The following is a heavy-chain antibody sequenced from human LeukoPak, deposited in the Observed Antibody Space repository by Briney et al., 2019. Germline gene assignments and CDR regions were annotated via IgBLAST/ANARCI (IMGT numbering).Heavy chain of an antibody. CDR3: ATSWGPDTSAFRWGRDGMDV. J-gene: IGHJ6*02. CDR1: GLTFNNYA. CDR2: ISKSGDHT. Sequence: GVPLRLSCAVSGLTFNNYAMSWVRQAPGKGLEWVSAISKSGDHTYYAASAKGRFTIYIDNSKNTQYLQMNSLRAEDTAVYYCATSWGPDTSAFRWGRDGMDVWGQGTTVIVS. V-gene: IGHV3-23*01. D-gene: IGHD3-16*01.